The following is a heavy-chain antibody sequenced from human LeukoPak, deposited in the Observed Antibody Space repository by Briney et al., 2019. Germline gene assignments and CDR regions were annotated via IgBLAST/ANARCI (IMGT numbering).Heavy chain of an antibody. Sequence: GESLKISCKGSRYSFTNYWIGWVRQMPGKGLEWMGIIYPGDSNTRYSPSFQGQVTISADKSATTAYLQWSSLKASDSAMYYCARDPHLDYWGQGTLVTVSS. V-gene: IGHV5-51*01. CDR1: RYSFTNYW. CDR3: ARDPHLDY. CDR2: IYPGDSNT. J-gene: IGHJ4*02.